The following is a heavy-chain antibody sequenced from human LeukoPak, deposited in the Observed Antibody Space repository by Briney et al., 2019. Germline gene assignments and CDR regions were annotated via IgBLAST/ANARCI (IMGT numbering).Heavy chain of an antibody. Sequence: PGESLKISCKGSGYSFTSYWIGWVRQMPGKGLEWMGIIYPGDSDTRYSPSFQGQVTISADKSISTAYLQWSSLKASDTAMYYCARQRRGVGATTRFFDYWGQGTLVTVSS. J-gene: IGHJ4*02. CDR3: ARQRRGVGATTRFFDY. V-gene: IGHV5-51*01. CDR2: IYPGDSDT. D-gene: IGHD1-26*01. CDR1: GYSFTSYW.